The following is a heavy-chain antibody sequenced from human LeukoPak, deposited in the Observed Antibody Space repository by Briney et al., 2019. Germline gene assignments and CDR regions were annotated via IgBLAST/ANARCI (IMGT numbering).Heavy chain of an antibody. Sequence: GGSLRLSCAASGFTFSSYSMNWVRQAPGKGLEWVSSISSSSSYICYADSVKGRFTISRDNAKNSLYLQMNSLRAEDTAVYYCARERRYCSGGSCIDAFDIWGQGTMVTVSS. CDR2: ISSSSSYI. CDR1: GFTFSSYS. V-gene: IGHV3-21*01. J-gene: IGHJ3*02. CDR3: ARERRYCSGGSCIDAFDI. D-gene: IGHD2-15*01.